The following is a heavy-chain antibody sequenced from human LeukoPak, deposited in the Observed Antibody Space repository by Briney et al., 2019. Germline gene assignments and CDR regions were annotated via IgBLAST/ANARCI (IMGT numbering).Heavy chain of an antibody. CDR2: MNPNSGNT. V-gene: IGHV1-8*01. Sequence: ASVKVSCKASGYTFTSYDINWVRQATGQGLEWMGWMNPNSGNTGYAQKFQGRVTMTRNTSISTAYMELSSLRSEDTAVYYCARGRYCSSTSCSIGSYWFDPWGQGTLVTVSS. CDR1: GYTFTSYD. J-gene: IGHJ5*02. CDR3: ARGRYCSSTSCSIGSYWFDP. D-gene: IGHD2-2*01.